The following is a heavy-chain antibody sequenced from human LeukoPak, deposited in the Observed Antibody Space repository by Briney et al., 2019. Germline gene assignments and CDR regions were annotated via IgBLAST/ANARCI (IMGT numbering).Heavy chain of an antibody. Sequence: GGSLRPSCGGLGLTFVDHAMPGAPKPPGKGQEGEGFFRSNFYGGTKEYAASVQGGFTLSRDDSKNIVYLQMNSLKIEDTAVYYCARGPIELWIHNGMDVWGQGTTVTVSS. D-gene: IGHD3-16*01. V-gene: IGHV3-49*04. CDR2: FRSNFYGGTK. J-gene: IGHJ6*02. CDR1: GLTFVDHA. CDR3: ARGPIELWIHNGMDV.